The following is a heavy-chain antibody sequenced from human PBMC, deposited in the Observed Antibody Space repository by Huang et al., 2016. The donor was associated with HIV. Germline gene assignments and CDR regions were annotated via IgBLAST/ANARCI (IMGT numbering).Heavy chain of an antibody. D-gene: IGHD1-26*01. CDR1: GYTFTTYY. Sequence: QLQLLQSGAEVKKPGASVKVSCKASGYTFTTYYMHWVRQAPGQGLEWMGWINPNSGNTNYAQKFQGRVTMTRDTSINTVYMELTSLKSDDTAVYYCARVTWTYSYFDYWGQGALVTVSS. J-gene: IGHJ4*02. CDR2: INPNSGNT. CDR3: ARVTWTYSYFDY. V-gene: IGHV1-2*02.